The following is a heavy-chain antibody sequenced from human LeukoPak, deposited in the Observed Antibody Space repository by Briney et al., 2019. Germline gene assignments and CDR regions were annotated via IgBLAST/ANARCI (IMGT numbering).Heavy chain of an antibody. V-gene: IGHV4-34*01. D-gene: IGHD2-21*01. CDR1: GGSLSDYY. CDR2: INHSGAA. Sequence: SETLSLTCAVYGGSLSDYYWSWIRQPPGKGLEWIGEINHSGAANYNPSLKSRVSISVDTSKNQFSLMVTSVTAADTAVYYCARCRYSTYSFDYWGQGTLVTVSS. CDR3: ARCRYSTYSFDY. J-gene: IGHJ4*02.